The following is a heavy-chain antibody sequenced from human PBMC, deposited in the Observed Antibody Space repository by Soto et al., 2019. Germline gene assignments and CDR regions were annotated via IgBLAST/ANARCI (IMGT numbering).Heavy chain of an antibody. J-gene: IGHJ4*02. D-gene: IGHD2-2*01. V-gene: IGHV3-23*01. CDR1: GFTFSSYA. CDR2: ISGSGGST. CDR3: AKKTVFVVVPAAISY. Sequence: GGSLRLSCAASGFTFSSYAMSWVRQAPGNGLEWVSAISGSGGSTYYADSVKGRFTISRDNSKNTLYLQMNSLRAEDTAVYYCAKKTVFVVVPAAISYWGQGTLVTVSS.